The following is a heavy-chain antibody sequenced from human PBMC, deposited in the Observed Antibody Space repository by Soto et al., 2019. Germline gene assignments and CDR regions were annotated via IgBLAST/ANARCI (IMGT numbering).Heavy chain of an antibody. Sequence: GGSLRLSCAASGFTFSSYSMNWVRQAPGKGLEWVSSISSSSSYIYYADSVKGRFTISRDNAKNSLYLQMNSLRAEDTAVYYCARDFIEYSSSSRYYYYMDVWGKGTTVTVSS. J-gene: IGHJ6*03. CDR2: ISSSSSYI. CDR3: ARDFIEYSSSSRYYYYMDV. CDR1: GFTFSSYS. V-gene: IGHV3-21*01. D-gene: IGHD6-6*01.